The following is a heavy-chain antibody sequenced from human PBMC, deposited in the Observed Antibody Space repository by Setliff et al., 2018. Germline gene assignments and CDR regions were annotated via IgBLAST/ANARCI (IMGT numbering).Heavy chain of an antibody. CDR3: ARGKVLYDYVWGSYRYEDYYYGMDV. CDR2: INHSGST. V-gene: IGHV4-34*01. J-gene: IGHJ6*02. CDR1: GYSISSGYY. Sequence: PSETLSLTCAVPGYSISSGYYWSWIRQPPGKGLEWIGEINHSGSTNYNPSLKSRVTISIDTSKNQFSLKLSSVTAADTAVYYCARGKVLYDYVWGSYRYEDYYYGMDVWGQGTTVTVSS. D-gene: IGHD3-16*02.